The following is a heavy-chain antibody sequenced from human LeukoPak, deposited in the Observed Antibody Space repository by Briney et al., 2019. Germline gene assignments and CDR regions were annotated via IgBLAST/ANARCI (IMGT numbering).Heavy chain of an antibody. CDR2: IWYDGSNK. CDR3: AKDIARGLLWFGELNYFDY. J-gene: IGHJ4*02. V-gene: IGHV3-30*02. Sequence: PGGSLRLSCAASGFTSSSYGMHWVRQAPGKGLEWVAVIWYDGSNKYYADSVKGRFTISRDNSKNTLYLQMNSLRAEDTAVYYCAKDIARGLLWFGELNYFDYWGQGTLVTVSS. CDR1: GFTSSSYG. D-gene: IGHD3-10*01.